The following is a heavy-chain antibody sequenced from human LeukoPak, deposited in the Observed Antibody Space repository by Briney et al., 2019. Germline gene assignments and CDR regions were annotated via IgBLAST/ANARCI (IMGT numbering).Heavy chain of an antibody. D-gene: IGHD6-19*01. CDR2: IKSKTDGGTT. V-gene: IGHV3-15*01. J-gene: IGHJ4*02. CDR1: GFTFSNAW. CDR3: TTSQYSSASFDY. Sequence: GGSLRLSCAASGFTFSNAWMSWVRQAPGKGLEWVGRIKSKTDGGTTDYAAPVKGRFTISRDDSENTLYLQMNSLKTEDTAVYYCTTSQYSSASFDYWGQGTLVTVSS.